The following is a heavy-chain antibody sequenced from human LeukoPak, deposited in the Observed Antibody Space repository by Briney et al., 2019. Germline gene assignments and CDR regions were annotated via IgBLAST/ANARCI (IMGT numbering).Heavy chain of an antibody. CDR2: ISAYNGNT. D-gene: IGHD3-10*01. J-gene: IGHJ4*02. Sequence: ASVKDSCKASGYTFISYGISWVRQAPGQGLEWMGWISAYNGNTNYAQMLQGRVTMTTDTSTSTAYMDLRSLRSDDTAVYYCARGLGYYYGSGSSADDYWGQGTLVTVSS. CDR3: ARGLGYYYGSGSSADDY. CDR1: GYTFISYG. V-gene: IGHV1-18*01.